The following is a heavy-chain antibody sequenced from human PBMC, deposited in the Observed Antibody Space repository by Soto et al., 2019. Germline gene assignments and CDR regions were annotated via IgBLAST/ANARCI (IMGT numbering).Heavy chain of an antibody. CDR3: ARQRRGGYWFDP. J-gene: IGHJ5*02. CDR1: GVSVTNGDYY. Sequence: PSETLSLTCAVSGVSVTNGDYYWSWMRQSPGKALEWIGNIYYSGTTSYNPSLNSRLGISIDTSRNQFSLQVTSVTAADTAIYYCARQRRGGYWFDPWGQGTLVTVSS. CDR2: IYYSGTT. V-gene: IGHV4-30-4*01.